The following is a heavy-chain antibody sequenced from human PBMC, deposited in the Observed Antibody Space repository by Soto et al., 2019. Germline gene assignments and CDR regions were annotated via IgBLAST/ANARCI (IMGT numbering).Heavy chain of an antibody. CDR1: GYTFTSYA. Sequence: ASVKVSCKASGYTFTSYAMHWVRQAPGQRLEWMGWINAGNGNTKYSQKFQGRVTITRDTSASTAYMELRSLRYDDTAVYYCARGAMIENFDPWGQGTLVTVSS. V-gene: IGHV1-3*01. CDR3: ARGAMIENFDP. D-gene: IGHD3-22*01. J-gene: IGHJ5*02. CDR2: INAGNGNT.